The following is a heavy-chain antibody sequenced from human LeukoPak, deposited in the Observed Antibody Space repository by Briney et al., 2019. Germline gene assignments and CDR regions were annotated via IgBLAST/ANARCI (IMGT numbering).Heavy chain of an antibody. CDR3: ARDYCRTTSCLES. CDR1: GFTFNSYG. Sequence: PGGSLRLSCAASGFTFNSYGMFWVRRAPGKGLEWVAFIWPDGSNKLYGDSVKGRFTISRGNSKNTVYLQMNSLRAEDTAVYYCARDYCRTTSCLESWGQGTLVTVSS. V-gene: IGHV3-33*01. J-gene: IGHJ4*02. CDR2: IWPDGSNK. D-gene: IGHD2-2*01.